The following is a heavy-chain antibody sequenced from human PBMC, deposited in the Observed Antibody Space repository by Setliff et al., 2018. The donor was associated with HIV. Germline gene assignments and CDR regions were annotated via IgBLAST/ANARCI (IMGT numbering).Heavy chain of an antibody. D-gene: IGHD2-8*02. Sequence: GGSLRLSCAASGFTFSTYWMSWVRQAPGKGLEWVANIKQDGSEKYYVDSVKGRFTISRDNAKNSLYLQMNSLRAEDTAVYYCAKSLLVAGNDYWGQGTLVTVSS. CDR2: IKQDGSEK. CDR3: AKSLLVAGNDY. CDR1: GFTFSTYW. V-gene: IGHV3-7*01. J-gene: IGHJ4*02.